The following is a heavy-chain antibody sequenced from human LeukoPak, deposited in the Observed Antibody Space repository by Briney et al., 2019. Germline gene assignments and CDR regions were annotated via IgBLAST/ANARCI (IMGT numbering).Heavy chain of an antibody. CDR2: ISYDGSNK. J-gene: IGHJ4*02. CDR1: GFTFSSYG. V-gene: IGHV3-30*18. Sequence: GRSLRLSCTASGFTFSSYGMHWVRQAPGKGLAWVAVISYDGSNKYYAESVKGRFTISRDNSKNTLYLQMNSLRAEDTAVYSCAKDTHLDYWGQGTLVTVYS. CDR3: AKDTHLDY.